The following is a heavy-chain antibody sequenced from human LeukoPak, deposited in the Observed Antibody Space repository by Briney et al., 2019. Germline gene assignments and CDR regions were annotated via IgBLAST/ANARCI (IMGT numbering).Heavy chain of an antibody. CDR2: IIPILGIA. CDR1: GGTFSSYA. D-gene: IGHD2-2*02. CDR3: ARDEYCSSTSCYTGYYGMDV. Sequence: GASVKVSCKASGGTFSSYAISWVRQAPGQGLEWMGRIIPILGIANYAQKFQGRVTITADKSTSTAYMELSSLRSEDTAVYYCARDEYCSSTSCYTGYYGMDVWGQGTRSPSP. V-gene: IGHV1-69*04. J-gene: IGHJ6*02.